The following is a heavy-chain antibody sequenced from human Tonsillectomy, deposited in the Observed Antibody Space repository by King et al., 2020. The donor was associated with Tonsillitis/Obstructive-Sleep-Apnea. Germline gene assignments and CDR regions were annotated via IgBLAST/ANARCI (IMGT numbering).Heavy chain of an antibody. V-gene: IGHV3-11*05. CDR2: ISRSISYT. CDR3: ASGGRSYYDFWSGYSAPAAY. J-gene: IGHJ4*02. CDR1: GFTFSDYY. Sequence: VQLVESGGGLVKPGGSLRLSCAASGFTFSDYYMSWIRQAPGKGLEWVSYISRSISYTNYADSVKGRFTISRDNAKNSLYLQMNSLRAEDTAVYYCASGGRSYYDFWSGYSAPAAYWGQGTLVTVSS. D-gene: IGHD3-3*01.